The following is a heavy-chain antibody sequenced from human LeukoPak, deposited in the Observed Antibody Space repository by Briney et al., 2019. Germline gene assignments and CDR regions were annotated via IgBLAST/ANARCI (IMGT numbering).Heavy chain of an antibody. D-gene: IGHD5-18*01. V-gene: IGHV3-23*01. CDR2: ISNSGGST. CDR3: AKGGARGYSYGYADY. J-gene: IGHJ4*02. CDR1: GFTLSSCA. Sequence: GGSLRLSCAASGFTLSSCAMSWVRQAPGKGLEWVSAISNSGGSTHYADSVKGRFTISRDNSKNTLYLQMNSLRAEDTAVYYCAKGGARGYSYGYADYWGQGTLVTVSS.